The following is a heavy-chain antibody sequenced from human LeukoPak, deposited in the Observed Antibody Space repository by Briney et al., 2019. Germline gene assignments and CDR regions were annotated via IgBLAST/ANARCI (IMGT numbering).Heavy chain of an antibody. J-gene: IGHJ4*02. D-gene: IGHD1-26*01. V-gene: IGHV1-58*01. CDR3: AAGASGSSEHPFGY. CDR2: IVVGSGNT. Sequence: ASVKVSCKASGFTFTSSAVQWVRQARGQRLEWIGWIVVGSGNTNYAQKFQERVTITRDMSTSTAYVELSSLRSEDTAVYYCAAGASGSSEHPFGYWGQGTLVTVSS. CDR1: GFTFTSSA.